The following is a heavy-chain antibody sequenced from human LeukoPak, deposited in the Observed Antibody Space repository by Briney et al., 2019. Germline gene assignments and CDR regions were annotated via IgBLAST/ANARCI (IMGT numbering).Heavy chain of an antibody. J-gene: IGHJ6*03. V-gene: IGHV4-39*07. D-gene: IGHD2-15*01. CDR1: GGSISSSSYY. CDR3: ARENCSGGSCYSIYYYYMDV. Sequence: PSETLSLTCTVSGGSISSSSYYWGWIRQPPGKGLEWIGSIYYSVSTYYNPPLKSRVTISVDTSKNQFSLKLSSVTAADTAVYYCARENCSGGSCYSIYYYYMDVWGKGTTVTVSS. CDR2: IYYSVST.